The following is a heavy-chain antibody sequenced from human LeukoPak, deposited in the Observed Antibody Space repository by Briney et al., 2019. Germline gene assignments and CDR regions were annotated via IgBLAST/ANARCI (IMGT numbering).Heavy chain of an antibody. CDR3: ARGGDYDILTGYSYYFDY. Sequence: SETLSLTCTVSGGSISSYYWSWIRQPPGKGLEWIGYIYYSGSTNYNPSLKSRVTISVDTSKNQFSLKLSSVTAADTAVYYCARGGDYDILTGYSYYFDYWGQGTLVTVSS. J-gene: IGHJ4*02. V-gene: IGHV4-59*01. CDR1: GGSISSYY. CDR2: IYYSGST. D-gene: IGHD3-9*01.